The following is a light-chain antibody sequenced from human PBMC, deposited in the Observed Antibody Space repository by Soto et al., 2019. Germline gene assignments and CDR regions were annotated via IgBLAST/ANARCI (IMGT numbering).Light chain of an antibody. CDR1: SSDVGGFNY. V-gene: IGLV2-14*01. CDR3: SSYKTSSSYV. Sequence: QSALTQPASVSGSPGQSITISCTGTSSDVGGFNYVSWYQQHPGKAPKLLIFDVYSRPSGISNRFSGSKSGNTASLTISGLQAEDEADYYCSSYKTSSSYVFGAGTNVTVL. CDR2: DVY. J-gene: IGLJ1*01.